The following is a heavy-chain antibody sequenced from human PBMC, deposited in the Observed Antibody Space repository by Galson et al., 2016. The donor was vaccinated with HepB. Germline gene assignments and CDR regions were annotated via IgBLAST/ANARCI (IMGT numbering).Heavy chain of an antibody. CDR1: GDSVSTNSAA. Sequence: CAISGDSVSTNSAAWNWIRQSPSRGLEWLGRTYYRSKWYNAYALSVKSRITINPDTSKNQISLQLNSVTPEDTAVYYCARAKANWDGGGNNWFDPWGQGTRVTVSS. J-gene: IGHJ5*02. V-gene: IGHV6-1*01. CDR2: TYYRSKWYN. D-gene: IGHD7-27*01. CDR3: ARAKANWDGGGNNWFDP.